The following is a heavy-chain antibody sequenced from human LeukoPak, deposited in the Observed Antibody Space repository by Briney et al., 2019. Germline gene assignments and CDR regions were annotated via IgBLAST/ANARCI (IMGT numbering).Heavy chain of an antibody. V-gene: IGHV1-18*01. D-gene: IGHD3-10*01. CDR1: GYTFTSYG. CDR3: ARDDNYGSGQPDD. J-gene: IGHJ4*02. Sequence: ASVKVSCKASGYTFTSYGITWVRQAPGQGLEWMGWISGYNGNTNYAQKFQGRVTMTTDTSTSTVFMELRSLRSDDTAVYYCARDDNYGSGQPDDWGQGTLVTVSS. CDR2: ISGYNGNT.